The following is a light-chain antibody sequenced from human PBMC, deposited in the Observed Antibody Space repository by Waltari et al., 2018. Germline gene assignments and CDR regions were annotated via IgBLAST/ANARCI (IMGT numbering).Light chain of an antibody. V-gene: IGKV3-20*01. CDR3: QQYGSSPGT. CDR2: RGS. J-gene: IGKJ1*01. CDR1: QSVSSSN. Sequence: EIVLTQSPGTLSLSPGERATLPCRASQSVSSSNLAWYQQKPGQAPRLLIYRGSTRAPGIPDRFSGSGSGSGFTLTISRLEPEDSAVYYCQQYGSSPGTFGQGTKVEIK.